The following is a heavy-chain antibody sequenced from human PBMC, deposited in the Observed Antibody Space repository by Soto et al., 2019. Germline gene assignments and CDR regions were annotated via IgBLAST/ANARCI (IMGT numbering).Heavy chain of an antibody. J-gene: IGHJ6*02. D-gene: IGHD3-10*01. CDR1: GGSISSSSYY. CDR2: IYYSGST. Sequence: PSETLSLTCTVSGGSISSSSYYWGWIRQPPGTGLEWIGSIYYSGSTYYTPSLKSRVTISVDTSKNQFSLKLSSVTAADTAVYYCARFGGANYYGSGSYYGMDVWGQGTTVTVSS. V-gene: IGHV4-39*01. CDR3: ARFGGANYYGSGSYYGMDV.